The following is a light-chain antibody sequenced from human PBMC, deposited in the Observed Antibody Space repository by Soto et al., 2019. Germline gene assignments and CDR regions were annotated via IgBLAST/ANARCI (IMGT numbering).Light chain of an antibody. Sequence: QSVLTQPPSVSGAPGQRVTISCTGSSSNIGAGYDVHWYQQLPGTAPKLLIYGNSNRPSGVPDRFSGSKSGTSASLAITGLQDEDEDDYYCHSYDSSLSGSYVVFGGGTKLTVL. J-gene: IGLJ2*01. CDR2: GNS. CDR1: SSNIGAGYD. V-gene: IGLV1-40*01. CDR3: HSYDSSLSGSYVV.